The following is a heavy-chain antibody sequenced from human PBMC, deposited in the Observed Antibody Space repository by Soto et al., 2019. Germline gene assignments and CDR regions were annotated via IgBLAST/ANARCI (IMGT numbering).Heavy chain of an antibody. V-gene: IGHV3-66*01. CDR2: IQSGGTT. CDR1: GFTVSSKY. Sequence: EVQLVESGGGLVQPGGSLRLSCAASGFTVSSKYMSWVRQAPGKGLEWVSLIQSGGTTYYADSVKGRFTISRDSSKNMLHLQVDSLRAEDTAVYYCARDDILCSGGSCYGVRMDVWGKGTTVTVSS. J-gene: IGHJ6*03. D-gene: IGHD2-15*01. CDR3: ARDDILCSGGSCYGVRMDV.